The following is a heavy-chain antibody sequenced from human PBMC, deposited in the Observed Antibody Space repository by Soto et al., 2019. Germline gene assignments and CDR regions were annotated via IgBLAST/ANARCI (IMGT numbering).Heavy chain of an antibody. CDR1: GYSITAGGYY. V-gene: IGHV4-31*03. J-gene: IGHJ5*02. Sequence: SETLSLTCFASGYSITAGGYYWSWIRHHPGKGLEWIGSFYSSGSIIYNPSLRSRVSISGDTSSNQFSMSLTSVTAADTARYYCARMYSSGSGWFHPWGQGTLVTVSS. D-gene: IGHD6-19*01. CDR2: FYSSGSI. CDR3: ARMYSSGSGWFHP.